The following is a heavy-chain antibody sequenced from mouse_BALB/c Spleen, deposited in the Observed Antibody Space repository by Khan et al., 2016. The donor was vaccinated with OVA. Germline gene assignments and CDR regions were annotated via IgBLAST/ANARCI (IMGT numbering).Heavy chain of an antibody. V-gene: IGHV14-1*02. J-gene: IGHJ3*01. Sequence: VQLQQSGAELVRPGALVNLSCKASGFNIKDYYMHWVKQRPEQGLEWIGWIDPETGNTIYDPKFQGQVSISSDTSSNTAYLQLTSLTTEDTAVYSWDRGGYSPWFAYWGQGTLVTVSA. CDR3: DRGGYSPWFAY. D-gene: IGHD2-3*01. CDR2: IDPETGNT. CDR1: GFNIKDYY.